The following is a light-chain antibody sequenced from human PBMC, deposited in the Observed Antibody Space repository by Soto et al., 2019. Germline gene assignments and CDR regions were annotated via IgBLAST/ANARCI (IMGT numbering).Light chain of an antibody. V-gene: IGKV1-33*01. CDR1: QDINNY. Sequence: DIQLTQSPASLSASVGDRVTITCQASQDINNYLIWYQQKPGKAPNLLIYDASTLGTGVSSRFSGNGSGTDFSVPINHLQPHAPATCYCQQYDVVPCTFGQGTKLEIK. CDR2: DAS. CDR3: QQYDVVPCT. J-gene: IGKJ2*02.